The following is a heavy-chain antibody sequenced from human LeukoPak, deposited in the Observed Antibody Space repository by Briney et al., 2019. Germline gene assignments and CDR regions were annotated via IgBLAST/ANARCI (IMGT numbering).Heavy chain of an antibody. CDR3: ARMVRGAYAGSY. J-gene: IGHJ4*02. V-gene: IGHV1-8*01. CDR2: MNPNSGNT. CDR1: GYTFTSSD. D-gene: IGHD3-10*01. Sequence: ASVKVSCKASGYTFTSSDINWVRQATGQGLEWMGWMNPNSGNTGYAQKFQGRVTMTRNTSISTAYMELSSLRSEDTAVYYCARMVRGAYAGSYWGQGTLVTVS.